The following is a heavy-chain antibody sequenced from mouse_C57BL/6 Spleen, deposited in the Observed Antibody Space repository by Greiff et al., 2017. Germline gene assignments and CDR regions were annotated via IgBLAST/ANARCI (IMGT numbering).Heavy chain of an antibody. CDR1: GYTFTSYW. J-gene: IGHJ2*01. D-gene: IGHD1-1*01. V-gene: IGHV1-52*01. CDR3: ARRDYYGSSYFDY. CDR2: IDPSDSDT. Sequence: QVQLKQPGAELVRPGSSVKLSCKASGYTFTSYWMHWVKQRPIQGLEWIGNIDPSDSDTHYNQKFKDKATLTVDKSSSTAYMQLSSRTSEDSAVYYCARRDYYGSSYFDYWGQGTTLTVSS.